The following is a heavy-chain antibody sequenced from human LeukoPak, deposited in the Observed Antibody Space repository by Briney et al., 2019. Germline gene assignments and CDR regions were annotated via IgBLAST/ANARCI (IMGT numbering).Heavy chain of an antibody. D-gene: IGHD2-15*01. CDR3: ARVKGVVAVNWFDP. V-gene: IGHV4-30-4*01. Sequence: SQTLSLTCTVSGGSISSGDYYWSWIRQPPGKGLEWIGYIYYSGSTNYNPSLKSRVTISVDTSKNQFSLKLSSVTAADMAVYYCARVKGVVAVNWFDPWGQGTLVTVSS. CDR2: IYYSGST. J-gene: IGHJ5*02. CDR1: GGSISSGDYY.